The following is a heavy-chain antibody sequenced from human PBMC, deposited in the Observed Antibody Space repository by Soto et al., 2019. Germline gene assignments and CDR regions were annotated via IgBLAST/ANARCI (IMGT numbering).Heavy chain of an antibody. V-gene: IGHV4-30-2*01. J-gene: IGHJ4*02. CDR2: IYHSGST. CDR1: GGSISSGGFS. D-gene: IGHD6-19*01. Sequence: SETLSLTCAVSGGSISSGGFSCNWIRQPPGKGLEWIGYIYHSGSTYFNPPLKSRVTMSVDRSTNQFSLKLSSVTAADTAVYYCASRVSDYFDYWGQGTPVTVSS. CDR3: ASRVSDYFDY.